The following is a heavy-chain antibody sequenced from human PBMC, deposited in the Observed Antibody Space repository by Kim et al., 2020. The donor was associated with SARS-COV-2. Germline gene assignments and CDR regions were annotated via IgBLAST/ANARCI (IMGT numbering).Heavy chain of an antibody. Sequence: STYYADSVKGRFTISRDNSKNTLYLQMNSLRAEDTAVYYCARSYGDLFFDYWGQGTLVTVSS. CDR2: ST. V-gene: IGHV3-53*01. CDR3: ARSYGDLFFDY. D-gene: IGHD4-17*01. J-gene: IGHJ4*02.